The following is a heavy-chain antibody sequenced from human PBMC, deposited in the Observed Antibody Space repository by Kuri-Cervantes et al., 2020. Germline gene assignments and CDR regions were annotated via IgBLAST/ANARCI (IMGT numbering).Heavy chain of an antibody. Sequence: GESLKISCAASGFTFSSYAMHWVRQAPGKGLEWMAVISYDGSNKYYADSVKGRFTISRDNSKNTLYLQMNSLRAEDTAVYYCAKDRGITIFGVASFYYWGQGTLVTVSS. CDR1: GFTFSSYA. J-gene: IGHJ4*02. D-gene: IGHD3-3*01. CDR3: AKDRGITIFGVASFYY. CDR2: ISYDGSNK. V-gene: IGHV3-30*07.